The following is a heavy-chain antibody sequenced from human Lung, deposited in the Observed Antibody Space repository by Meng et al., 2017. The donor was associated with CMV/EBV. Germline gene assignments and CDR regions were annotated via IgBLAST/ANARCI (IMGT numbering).Heavy chain of an antibody. D-gene: IGHD3-3*01. CDR1: GYAFTTYL. CDR3: VRGTLRFLEWFEGGWFDP. V-gene: IGHV5-51*01. J-gene: IGHJ5*02. Sequence: KVSCKTSGYAFTTYLVGWVRQKPGKGLEWIGIINPADSNTSYSRSFQGQVTLSADKSTSTAYLQWSSLRASDTARYYCVRGTLRFLEWFEGGWFDPWGQGTPVTVSS. CDR2: INPADSNT.